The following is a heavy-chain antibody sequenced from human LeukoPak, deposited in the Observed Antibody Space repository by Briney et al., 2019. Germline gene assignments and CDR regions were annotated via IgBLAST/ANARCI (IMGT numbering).Heavy chain of an antibody. D-gene: IGHD4-23*01. CDR1: GGSISSSSYY. J-gene: IGHJ4*02. Sequence: PSETLSLTCTVSGGSISSSSYYWGWIRQPPGKGLEWIGSIYYSGSTYYNPSLKSRVTISVDTSKNQFSLKLSSVTAADTAVYYCGGNPPPNPPYYWGQGTLVTVSS. CDR3: GGNPPPNPPYY. V-gene: IGHV4-39*07. CDR2: IYYSGST.